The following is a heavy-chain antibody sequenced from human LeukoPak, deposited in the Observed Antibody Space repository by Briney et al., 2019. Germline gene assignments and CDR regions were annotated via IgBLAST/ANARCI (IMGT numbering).Heavy chain of an antibody. V-gene: IGHV4-59*01. J-gene: IGHJ5*02. CDR3: ASTGYSPEPGGWLDP. Sequence: PSETLSLTCTVSGGSISSYYWSWIRQPAGKGLEWIGYIYYSGSTNYNPSLKSRVTISVDTSKNQFSLKLSSVTAADTAVYYCASTGYSPEPGGWLDPWGQGTLVTVSS. CDR1: GGSISSYY. CDR2: IYYSGST. D-gene: IGHD5-12*01.